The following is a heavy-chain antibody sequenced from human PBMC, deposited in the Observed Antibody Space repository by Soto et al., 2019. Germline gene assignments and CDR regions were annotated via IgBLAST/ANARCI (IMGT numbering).Heavy chain of an antibody. CDR2: ISATGTTT. CDR1: GFTFNTYA. V-gene: IGHV3-23*01. J-gene: IGHJ4*02. CDR3: AKQSKWSSTSCYSGGSSCPLDY. D-gene: IGHD2-2*02. Sequence: EVQLLESGGGLVQPGGSLRLSCAVSGFTFNTYAMSWVRQAPGKGLEWVSGISATGTTTYYADSVKGRFTISRDNSKNTLFLQMNTLRAEDTAAYYCAKQSKWSSTSCYSGGSSCPLDYWGQGTLVIVSS.